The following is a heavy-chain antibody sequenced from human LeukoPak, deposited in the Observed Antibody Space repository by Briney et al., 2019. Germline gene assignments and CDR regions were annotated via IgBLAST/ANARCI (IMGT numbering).Heavy chain of an antibody. J-gene: IGHJ4*02. CDR1: GYTFTNYY. CDR2: INPNTGGT. Sequence: ASVKVSCKASGYTFTNYYMHWVRQAPGQGLEWVAWINPNTGGTSNAQNFQGRVTMTRDTSISTAYMELSRLRSDDTAVYYCARGPHWDPHFDYWGQGTLVTVSS. CDR3: ARGPHWDPHFDY. D-gene: IGHD7-27*01. V-gene: IGHV1-2*02.